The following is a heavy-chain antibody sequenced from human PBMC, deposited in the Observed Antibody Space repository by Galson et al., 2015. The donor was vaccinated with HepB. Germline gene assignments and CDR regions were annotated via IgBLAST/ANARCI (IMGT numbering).Heavy chain of an antibody. V-gene: IGHV3-30*04. CDR3: ASGRIAAAGTDDAFDI. CDR2: ISYDGSNK. D-gene: IGHD6-13*01. J-gene: IGHJ3*02. CDR1: GFTFSSYA. Sequence: SLRLSCAASGFTFSSYAMHWVRQAPGKGLEWVAVISYDGSNKYYADSVKGRFTISRDNSKNTLYLQMGSLRAEDMAVYYCASGRIAAAGTDDAFDIWGQGTMVTVSS.